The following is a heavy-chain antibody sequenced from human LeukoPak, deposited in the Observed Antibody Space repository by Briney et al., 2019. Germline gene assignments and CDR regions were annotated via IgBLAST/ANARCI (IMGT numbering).Heavy chain of an antibody. CDR3: AGASYYYGSGSYLRDY. CDR1: GGSFSGYY. D-gene: IGHD3-10*01. J-gene: IGHJ4*02. V-gene: IGHV4-34*01. Sequence: SETLSLTCAVYGGSFSGYYWSWIRQPPGKGLEWIGEINHSGSTNYSPSLKSRVTISVDTSKNQFSLKLSSVTAADTAVYYCAGASYYYGSGSYLRDYWGQGTLVTVSS. CDR2: INHSGST.